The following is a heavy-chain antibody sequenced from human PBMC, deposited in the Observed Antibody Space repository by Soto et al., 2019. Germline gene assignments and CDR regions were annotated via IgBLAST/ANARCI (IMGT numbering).Heavy chain of an antibody. D-gene: IGHD2-8*01. CDR2: IIPILGIA. CDR1: GGTFSSYT. V-gene: IGHV1-69*04. J-gene: IGHJ5*02. CDR3: ARDFCTNGVCYWFDP. Sequence: SVKVSCKASGGTFSSYTISWVRQAPGQGLEWMGRIIPILGIANYAQKFQGRVTITADKSTSTAYMELSSLRSEDTAVYYCARDFCTNGVCYWFDPWGQATLVTVSS.